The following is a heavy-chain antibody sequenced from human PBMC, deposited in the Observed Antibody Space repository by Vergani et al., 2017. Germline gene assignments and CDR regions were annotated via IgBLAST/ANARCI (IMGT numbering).Heavy chain of an antibody. V-gene: IGHV4-59*01. CDR3: ASVGVTMVRGVIIYDAFDI. CDR2: IYYSGST. J-gene: IGHJ3*02. CDR1: GGSISSYY. Sequence: QVQLQESGPGLVKPSETLSLTCTVSGGSISSYYWSWIRQPPGKGLEWIGYIYYSGSTNYNPSLKSRVTISVDTSKNQFSLKLSSVTAADTAVYYCASVGVTMVRGVIIYDAFDIWGQGTMVTVSS. D-gene: IGHD3-10*01.